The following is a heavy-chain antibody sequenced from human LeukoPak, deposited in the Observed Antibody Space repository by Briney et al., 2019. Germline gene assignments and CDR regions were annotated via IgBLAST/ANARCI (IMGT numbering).Heavy chain of an antibody. V-gene: IGHV4-39*01. CDR2: IYYSGST. CDR3: ARQGYSHGLETFDY. D-gene: IGHD5-18*01. CDR1: GGSISSSSYY. J-gene: IGHJ4*02. Sequence: SETLSLTCTVSGGSISSSSYYWGWIRQPPGKGLEWIGSIYYSGSTDYNPSLKSRVTISVDTSKNQFSLKLSSVTAADTAVYYCARQGYSHGLETFDYWGQGTLVTVSS.